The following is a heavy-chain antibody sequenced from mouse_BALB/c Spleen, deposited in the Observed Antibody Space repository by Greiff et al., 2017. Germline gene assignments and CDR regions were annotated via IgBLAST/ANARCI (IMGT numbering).Heavy chain of an antibody. CDR1: GYTFTSYW. CDR2: INPSTGYT. J-gene: IGHJ3*01. Sequence: QVQLQQSGAELAKPGASVKMSCKASGYTFTSYWMHWVKQRPGQGLEWIGYINPSTGYTEYNQKFKDKATLTADKSSSTAYMQPSSLTSEDSAVYYCARSASLTGTGFAYWGQGTLVTVSA. D-gene: IGHD4-1*01. CDR3: ARSASLTGTGFAY. V-gene: IGHV1-7*01.